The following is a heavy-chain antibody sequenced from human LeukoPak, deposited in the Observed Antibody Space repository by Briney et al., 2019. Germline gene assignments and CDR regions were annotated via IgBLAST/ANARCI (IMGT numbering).Heavy chain of an antibody. D-gene: IGHD6-6*01. J-gene: IGHJ4*02. V-gene: IGHV1-18*01. CDR3: SRDRDASLAY. CDR2: ISAFNGQK. CDR1: GYIYTTYG. Sequence: ASVTVSCKASGYIYTTYGINWVRQAPGQRPEWMGWISAFNGQKDYAKKFQDRITMTTDTSTSIAYMELRSLISDDTAVYFCSRDRDASLAYWGQGTLVTVSS.